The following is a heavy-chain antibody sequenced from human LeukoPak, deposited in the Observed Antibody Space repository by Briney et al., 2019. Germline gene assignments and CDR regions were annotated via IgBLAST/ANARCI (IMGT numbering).Heavy chain of an antibody. D-gene: IGHD1-14*01. CDR1: GGSVNSYY. V-gene: IGHV4-59*02. J-gene: IGHJ6*03. Sequence: SETLSLTCTVSGGSVNSYYWSWIRQPPGEGLEWIGYIYYTGSTKYNPSLKSRVTISVDTSKNQFSLNLSSVTAADTAVYYCASAIAEDFYYYYMDVWGKGTTVTVSS. CDR2: IYYTGST. CDR3: ASAIAEDFYYYYMDV.